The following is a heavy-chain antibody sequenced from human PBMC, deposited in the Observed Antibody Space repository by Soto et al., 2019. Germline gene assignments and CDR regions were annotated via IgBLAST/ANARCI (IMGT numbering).Heavy chain of an antibody. CDR2: LSGSGGST. D-gene: IGHD6-19*01. CDR1: GFTYSSYA. Sequence: EVQLLESGGGLVQPGGSLRLSCAASGFTYSSYAMSWVRQAPGKGLEWVSALSGSGGSTYYADSVKGRFTISRDNSKNTLYLQMNCLRAEDTAVYYCTGSSDWYAWFDPCGQGTLVTVSS. J-gene: IGHJ5*02. CDR3: TGSSDWYAWFDP. V-gene: IGHV3-23*01.